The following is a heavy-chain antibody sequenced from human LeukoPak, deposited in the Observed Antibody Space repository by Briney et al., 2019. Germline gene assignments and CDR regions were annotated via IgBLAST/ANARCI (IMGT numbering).Heavy chain of an antibody. CDR2: IYHSGAT. Sequence: SETLSLTCTVSGGSISRYSWNWVRQPPGKGLEWVGYIYHSGATNYNPSLKSRVTISLDTSKDHFSLSLRSVTAADTAIYYCARQYDSRWAGFGYWGPGILVTVSS. CDR3: ARQYDSRWAGFGY. CDR1: GGSISRYS. J-gene: IGHJ4*02. D-gene: IGHD6-19*01. V-gene: IGHV4-59*08.